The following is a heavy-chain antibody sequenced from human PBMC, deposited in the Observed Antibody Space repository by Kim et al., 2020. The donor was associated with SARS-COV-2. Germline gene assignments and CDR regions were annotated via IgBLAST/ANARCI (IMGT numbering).Heavy chain of an antibody. Sequence: GGSLRLSCEASGFTFKDYGMNWVRQAPGKGPEWVAIIFYDGSKTYYADSVKGRSTISRDNSKNKLFLQMDSLRAEDTAVYYCAKEQGVLEWWLTNWGQGTLVRVSS. D-gene: IGHD3-3*01. CDR1: GFTFKDYG. V-gene: IGHV3-33*03. CDR3: AKEQGVLEWWLTN. J-gene: IGHJ4*01. CDR2: IFYDGSKT.